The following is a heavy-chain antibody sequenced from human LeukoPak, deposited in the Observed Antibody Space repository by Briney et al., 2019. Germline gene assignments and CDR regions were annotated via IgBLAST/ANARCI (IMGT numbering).Heavy chain of an antibody. CDR3: ARDRSGSYPNWFDP. CDR1: GFTFNSYG. D-gene: IGHD3-10*01. CDR2: ITGNGANT. Sequence: GGSLRLSCAASGFTFNSYGMSWVRQAPGKGLEWVSAITGNGANTFYADSVKGRFTISRDNSKNTMHLQMNSLRAEDTALYYCARDRSGSYPNWFDPWGQGTLVTVSS. V-gene: IGHV3-23*01. J-gene: IGHJ5*02.